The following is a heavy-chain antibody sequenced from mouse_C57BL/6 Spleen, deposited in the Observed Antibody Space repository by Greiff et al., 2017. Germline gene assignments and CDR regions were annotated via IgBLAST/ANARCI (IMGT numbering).Heavy chain of an antibody. V-gene: IGHV1-69*01. J-gene: IGHJ1*03. CDR2: IDPSDSYT. Sequence: VQLQQSGAELVMPGASVKLSCKASGYTFTSYWMHWVKQRPGQGLEWIGEIDPSDSYTNYNQKFKGKSPLTVDKSSSTTYMQVSSLTSEYSAVYYCARRDYYVSSYWDFDVWGTGTTVTVSS. CDR1: GYTFTSYW. CDR3: ARRDYYVSSYWDFDV. D-gene: IGHD1-1*01.